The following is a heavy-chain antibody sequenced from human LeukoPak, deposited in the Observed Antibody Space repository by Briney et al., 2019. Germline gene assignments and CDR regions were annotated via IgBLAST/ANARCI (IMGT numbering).Heavy chain of an antibody. CDR3: ARDVVQYDSSGYYYAYFDY. J-gene: IGHJ4*02. CDR1: GYTFTSYD. CDR2: MNPNSGNT. Sequence: PGASVKVSCKASGYTFTSYDINWVRQATGRGLEWMGWMNPNSGNTGYAQKFQGRVTMTRNTSISTAYMELSSLRSEDTAVYYCARDVVQYDSSGYYYAYFDYWGQGTLVTVSS. V-gene: IGHV1-8*01. D-gene: IGHD3-22*01.